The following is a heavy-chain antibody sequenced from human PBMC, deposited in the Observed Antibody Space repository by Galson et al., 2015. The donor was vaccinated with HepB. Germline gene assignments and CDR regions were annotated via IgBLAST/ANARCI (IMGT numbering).Heavy chain of an antibody. CDR3: ATSGITGTTVDY. J-gene: IGHJ4*02. Sequence: TLSLTCTVSGGSISSGDYYWSWIRQPPGKGLEWIGYIYYSGSTYYNPSLKSRVTISVDTSKNQFSLKLSSVTAADTAVYYCATSGITGTTVDYWGQGTLVTVSS. D-gene: IGHD1-7*01. V-gene: IGHV4-30-4*01. CDR2: IYYSGST. CDR1: GGSISSGDYY.